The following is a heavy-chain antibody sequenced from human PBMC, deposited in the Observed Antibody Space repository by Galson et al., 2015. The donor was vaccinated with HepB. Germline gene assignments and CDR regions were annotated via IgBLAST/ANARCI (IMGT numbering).Heavy chain of an antibody. J-gene: IGHJ4*02. CDR3: VTDPVGGTNY. CDR2: ITSSGSPR. V-gene: IGHV3-48*04. D-gene: IGHD1-26*01. CDR1: GFTFKNYG. Sequence: SLRLSCAASGFTFKNYGMNWVRQAPGRGLEWLSVITSSGSPRYYADSVKGRFTISRDNARNSLFLQMVSLRVEDMAVYYCVTDPVGGTNYWGQGALVIVSS.